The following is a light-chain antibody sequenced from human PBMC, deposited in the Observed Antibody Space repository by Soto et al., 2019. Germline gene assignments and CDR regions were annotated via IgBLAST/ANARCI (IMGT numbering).Light chain of an antibody. J-gene: IGKJ1*01. CDR2: DAS. V-gene: IGKV1-5*01. CDR1: QSISSW. Sequence: DIQMTQSPSTLSASVGDRVTITCRASQSISSWLAWYQQKPGKAPKLLIFDASNLESGVPSRFSGSGSGTDFTLTISSLQPDDFATYYCQQYNSYWTFGQGTKVDIK. CDR3: QQYNSYWT.